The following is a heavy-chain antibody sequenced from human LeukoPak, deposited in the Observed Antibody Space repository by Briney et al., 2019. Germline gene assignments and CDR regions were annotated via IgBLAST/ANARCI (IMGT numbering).Heavy chain of an antibody. V-gene: IGHV3-74*01. CDR1: GFTFSSYW. Sequence: QPGGSLRLSCAASGFTFSSYWMHWVRQAPGKGLVWVSRINSDGSSTSYADSVKGRFTISRDNAKNTLYLQMNSLRAEDTAVYYCATMIVVDPREDDAFDIWGRGTMVTVSS. CDR3: ATMIVVDPREDDAFDI. J-gene: IGHJ3*02. CDR2: INSDGSST. D-gene: IGHD3-22*01.